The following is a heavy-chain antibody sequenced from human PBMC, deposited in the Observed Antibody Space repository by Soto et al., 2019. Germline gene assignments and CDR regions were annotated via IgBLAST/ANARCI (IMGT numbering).Heavy chain of an antibody. V-gene: IGHV1-69*13. CDR1: GGTFSSYA. CDR3: ARDPGDGYNDYFDY. J-gene: IGHJ4*02. D-gene: IGHD5-12*01. Sequence: SVKVSCKASGGTFSSYAISWVRQAPGQGLEWMGGIIPIFGTANYAQKFQGRVTITADESTSTAYMELSSLRSEDTAVYYCARDPGDGYNDYFDYWGQGTLVTVSS. CDR2: IIPIFGTA.